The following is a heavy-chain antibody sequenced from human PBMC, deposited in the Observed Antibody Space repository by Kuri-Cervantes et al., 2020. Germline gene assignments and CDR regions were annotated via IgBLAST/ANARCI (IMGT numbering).Heavy chain of an antibody. Sequence: GGSLRLSCAASRFIFDDYGMSWVRQAPGKGLEWVSGINWNGGSTGYADSVKDRFTISRDNAKNSLYLQMNSLRVEDTALYYCAKRGPGYYFDYWGQGTLVTVSS. CDR1: RFIFDDYG. J-gene: IGHJ4*02. D-gene: IGHD3-10*01. V-gene: IGHV3-20*04. CDR3: AKRGPGYYFDY. CDR2: INWNGGST.